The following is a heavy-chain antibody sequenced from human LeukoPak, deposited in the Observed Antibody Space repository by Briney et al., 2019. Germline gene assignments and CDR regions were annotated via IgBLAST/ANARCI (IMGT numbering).Heavy chain of an antibody. V-gene: IGHV1-69*13. CDR1: GGTFSSYA. J-gene: IGHJ6*03. CDR3: ARTDQLDYYYYYMDV. D-gene: IGHD1-1*01. Sequence: SVKVSCKASGGTFSSYAISWVRQAPGQGLEWMGGIIPIFGTANYAQKFQGRVTITADESTSTVYMELSSLRSEDTAVYYCARTDQLDYYYYYMDVWGKGTTVTVSS. CDR2: IIPIFGTA.